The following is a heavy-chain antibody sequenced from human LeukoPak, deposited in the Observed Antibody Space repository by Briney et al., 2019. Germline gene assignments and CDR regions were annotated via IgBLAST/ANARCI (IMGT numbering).Heavy chain of an antibody. CDR2: THFSGST. CDR3: ARAKAAGSYDF. J-gene: IGHJ4*02. Sequence: SETLALTCSVSGGSISRHYWTWIRQPPGEGLEWIGYTHFSGSTNYNPSLKSRATTSLDRAKNQISLTLTSVSAADTAVYFCARAKAAGSYDFWGQGTLVTASS. D-gene: IGHD6-13*01. CDR1: GGSISRHY. V-gene: IGHV4-59*11.